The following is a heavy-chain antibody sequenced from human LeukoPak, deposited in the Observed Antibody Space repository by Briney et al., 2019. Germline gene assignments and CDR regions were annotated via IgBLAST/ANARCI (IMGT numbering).Heavy chain of an antibody. J-gene: IGHJ4*02. CDR3: ARAQRYCAGTSCYAPEAY. CDR2: MNPNSGNT. Sequence: GASVKVSCKASGYTFTSYDINWVRQATGQGLEWMGWMNPNSGNTDYAPKFQGRVTMTRNTSITTAYMELSSLRSEDTAVYYCARAQRYCAGTSCYAPEAYWGQGTLVTVSS. D-gene: IGHD2-2*01. CDR1: GYTFTSYD. V-gene: IGHV1-8*01.